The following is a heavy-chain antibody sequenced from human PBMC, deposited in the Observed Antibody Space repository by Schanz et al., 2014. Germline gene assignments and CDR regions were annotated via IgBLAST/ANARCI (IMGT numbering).Heavy chain of an antibody. J-gene: IGHJ4*02. CDR2: ISDSGDST. Sequence: QVQLVDSGGGLVKPGGSLRLSCAASGFTFSDYYMTRIRQAPGKGLEWVSDISDSGDSTHYADSVKGRFTISRDNAKNSLFLQMNSLSAEDTAVYYCAKVAPAAAYLDSWGLGTLXTVSS. CDR3: AKVAPAAAYLDS. CDR1: GFTFSDYY. V-gene: IGHV3-11*01. D-gene: IGHD2-2*01.